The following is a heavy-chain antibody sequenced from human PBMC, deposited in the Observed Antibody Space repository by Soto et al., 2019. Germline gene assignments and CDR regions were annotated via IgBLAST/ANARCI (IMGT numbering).Heavy chain of an antibody. CDR1: GYSFTSYW. D-gene: IGHD6-13*01. J-gene: IGHJ6*02. CDR3: ARRIIADPYYYYGMDV. Sequence: GESLKISCKGSGYSFTSYWISWVRQMPGKGLEWMGRIDPSDSYTNYSPSFQGHVTISADKSISTAYLQWSSLKASDTAMYYCARRIIADPYYYYGMDVWGQGTTVTVS. CDR2: IDPSDSYT. V-gene: IGHV5-10-1*01.